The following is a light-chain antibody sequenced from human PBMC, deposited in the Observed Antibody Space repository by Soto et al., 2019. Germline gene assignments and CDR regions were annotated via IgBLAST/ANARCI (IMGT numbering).Light chain of an antibody. CDR1: QGISSY. CDR2: AAS. CDR3: LQDYNYPPT. Sequence: AIRMTQSPSSLSASTGDRVTITCRASQGISSYLAWYQQKPGKAPKLLIYAASTLQSGVPSRFSGSGSGTDFTLTISSLQPEDCATYYCLQDYNYPPTFGPGTKVDIK. V-gene: IGKV1-8*01. J-gene: IGKJ1*01.